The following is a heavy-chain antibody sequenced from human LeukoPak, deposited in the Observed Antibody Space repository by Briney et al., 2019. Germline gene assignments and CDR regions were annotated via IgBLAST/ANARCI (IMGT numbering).Heavy chain of an antibody. J-gene: IGHJ4*02. Sequence: SESLSLTCTVSGGSISSYYWSWIRQPPGKGLEWIGYIYYSGSTNYNPSLKSRVTISVDTSKNQFSLKLSSVTAADTAVYYCARGKGQWLAPRFDYWGQGTVVTVSS. CDR3: ARGKGQWLAPRFDY. CDR2: IYYSGST. CDR1: GGSISSYY. D-gene: IGHD6-19*01. V-gene: IGHV4-59*01.